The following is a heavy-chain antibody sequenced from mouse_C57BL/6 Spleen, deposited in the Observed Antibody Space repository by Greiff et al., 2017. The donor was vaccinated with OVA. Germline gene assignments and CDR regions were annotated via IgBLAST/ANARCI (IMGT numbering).Heavy chain of an antibody. CDR1: GYTFTSYW. J-gene: IGHJ2*01. D-gene: IGHD2-2*01. CDR3: ARSDYGYDDEDY. CDR2: IYPGSGST. Sequence: VQLQQPGAELVKPGASVKMSCKASGYTFTSYWITWVKQRPGQGLEWIGDIYPGSGSTNYNEKFKSKATLTVDTSSSTAYMQLSSLTSEDSAVYYCARSDYGYDDEDYWGQGTTLTVSS. V-gene: IGHV1-55*01.